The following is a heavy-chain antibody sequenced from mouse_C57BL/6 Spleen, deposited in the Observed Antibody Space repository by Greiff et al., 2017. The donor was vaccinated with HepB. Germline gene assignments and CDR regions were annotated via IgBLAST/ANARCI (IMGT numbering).Heavy chain of an antibody. J-gene: IGHJ4*01. CDR1: GYAFSSYW. D-gene: IGHD2-4*01. CDR2: IYPGDGDT. CDR3: ARFYDYDEGLYAMDY. V-gene: IGHV1-80*01. Sequence: QVQLQQSGAELVKPGASVKISCKASGYAFSSYWMNWVKQRPGKGLEWIGQIYPGDGDTNYNGKFKGKATLTADKSSSTAYMQLSSLTSEDSAVYFCARFYDYDEGLYAMDYWGQGTSVTVSS.